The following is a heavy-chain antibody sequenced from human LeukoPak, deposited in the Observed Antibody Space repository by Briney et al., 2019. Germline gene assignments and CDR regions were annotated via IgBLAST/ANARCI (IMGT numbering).Heavy chain of an antibody. D-gene: IGHD1-1*01. Sequence: PSETLSLTCTVSGGSISSYYWSWIRQPAGKGLEWNGRIYISGSTNYNPSLRSRVTMSVDPSKNQFSLKLSSVTAADTAVYYCARDRGTWNDDGFDYWGQGTLVTVSS. CDR1: GGSISSYY. J-gene: IGHJ4*02. CDR3: ARDRGTWNDDGFDY. CDR2: IYISGST. V-gene: IGHV4-4*07.